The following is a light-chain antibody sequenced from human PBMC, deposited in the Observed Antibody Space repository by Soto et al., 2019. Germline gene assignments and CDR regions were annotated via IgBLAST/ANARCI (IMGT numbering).Light chain of an antibody. J-gene: IGKJ1*01. CDR2: GAS. Sequence: EMVLTQSAGTLSLSPGEGATLSCRASQSISSSYLAWYQHNRGQAPRLLIYGASTRAAGTPDRFSGSGSGTDFTLTISRLEPEDFAVYYCQQYGSSRWTFGQGTKVDNK. V-gene: IGKV3-20*01. CDR3: QQYGSSRWT. CDR1: QSISSSY.